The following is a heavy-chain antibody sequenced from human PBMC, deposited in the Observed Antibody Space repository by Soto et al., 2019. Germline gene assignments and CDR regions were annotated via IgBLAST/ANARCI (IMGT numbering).Heavy chain of an antibody. D-gene: IGHD5-18*01. V-gene: IGHV3-30-3*01. CDR2: ISFDGGHK. Sequence: QVQLVESGGGVVQPGRSLRLSCVVSGITFSDYAMHWVRQAPGKGLEWVAVISFDGGHKYYSESVKGRFTISRDDSKNALFLQMSSLRPEDTAVHYCARFSQLWLADDYWGQGTLVTVSS. J-gene: IGHJ4*02. CDR1: GITFSDYA. CDR3: ARFSQLWLADDY.